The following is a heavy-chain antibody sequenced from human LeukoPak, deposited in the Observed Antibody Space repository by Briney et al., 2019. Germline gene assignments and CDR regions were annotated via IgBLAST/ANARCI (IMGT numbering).Heavy chain of an antibody. D-gene: IGHD3-10*01. Sequence: SVKVSCKASGGTFSSYAISWVRQAPGQGLEWMGGIIPIFGTANYAQKFQGRVTITADESTSTAYMELSSLRSEDTAVYYCARALGGYYGSGSYYNVNYYGMDVWGKETTVTVSS. CDR3: ARALGGYYGSGSYYNVNYYGMDV. V-gene: IGHV1-69*13. CDR2: IIPIFGTA. CDR1: GGTFSSYA. J-gene: IGHJ6*04.